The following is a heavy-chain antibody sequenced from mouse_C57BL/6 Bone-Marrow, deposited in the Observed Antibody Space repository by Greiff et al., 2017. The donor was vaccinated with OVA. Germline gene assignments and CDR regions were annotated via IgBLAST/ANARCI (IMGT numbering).Heavy chain of an antibody. J-gene: IGHJ2*01. CDR2: ISSGGSYT. CDR1: GFTFSSYG. D-gene: IGHD1-1*01. V-gene: IGHV5-6*01. CDR3: ARHCYYGSSNYYFDY. Sequence: EVQGVESGGDLVKPGGSLKLSCAASGFTFSSYGMSWVRQTPDKRLEWVATISSGGSYTYYPDSVKGRFTISRDNAKNTLYLQMSSLKSEDTAMYYCARHCYYGSSNYYFDYWGQGTTLTVSS.